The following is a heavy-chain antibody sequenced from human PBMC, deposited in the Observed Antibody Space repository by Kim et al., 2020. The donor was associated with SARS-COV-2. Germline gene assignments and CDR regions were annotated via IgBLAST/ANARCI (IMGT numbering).Heavy chain of an antibody. CDR1: GYSFTSYW. J-gene: IGHJ3*02. D-gene: IGHD4-17*01. V-gene: IGHV5-51*01. Sequence: GESLKISCKGSGYSFTSYWIGWVRQMPGKGLEWMGIIYPGDSDTRYSPSFQGQVTISADKSISTAYLQWSSLKASDTAMYYCARRVVTTVTTVAFDIWGQGTMVTVSS. CDR2: IYPGDSDT. CDR3: ARRVVTTVTTVAFDI.